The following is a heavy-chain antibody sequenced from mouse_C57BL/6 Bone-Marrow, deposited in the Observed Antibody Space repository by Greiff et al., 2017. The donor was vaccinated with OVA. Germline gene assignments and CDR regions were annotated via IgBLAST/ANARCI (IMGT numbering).Heavy chain of an antibody. V-gene: IGHV1-76*01. CDR1: GYTFTDYY. CDR2: IYPGSGNT. D-gene: IGHD2-5*01. J-gene: IGHJ3*01. CDR3: ARSNYALFAY. Sequence: QVQLQQSGAELVRPGASVKLSCKASGYTFTDYYINWVKQRPGQGLEWIARIYPGSGNTYYNEKFKGKATLTAEKSSSTAYMQLSSLTSEDSAVYFCARSNYALFAYWGQGTLVTVSA.